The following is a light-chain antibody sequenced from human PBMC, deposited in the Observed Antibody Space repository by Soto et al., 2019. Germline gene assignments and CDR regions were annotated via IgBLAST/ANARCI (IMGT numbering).Light chain of an antibody. V-gene: IGKV3-15*01. Sequence: IVLTQSQVTLSLSPGARATLSCRASQSVSSNLAWYQQKPGQAPRLLIYGASTRATGIPARVSGSGYGTEFTLTTCSLQSVDFVVFNSQQYNNRPWPSAQGTRWIS. CDR2: GAS. J-gene: IGKJ1*01. CDR1: QSVSSN. CDR3: QQYNNRPWP.